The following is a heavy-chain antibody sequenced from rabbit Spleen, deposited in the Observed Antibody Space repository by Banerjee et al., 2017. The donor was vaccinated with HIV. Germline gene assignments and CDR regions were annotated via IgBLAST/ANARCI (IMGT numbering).Heavy chain of an antibody. V-gene: IGHV1S45*01. CDR3: ARDSAGREDFNL. CDR2: IDVVKYGST. Sequence: QEQLEESGGGLVKPEGSLTLTCKASGFSFSDRDVMCWVRQAPGKGLEWIACIDVVKYGSTYFASWAKGRFTISRTSSTAVTLQMTSLTAADTATYFCARDSAGREDFNLWGQGTLVTVS. J-gene: IGHJ4*01. CDR1: GFSFSDRDV. D-gene: IGHD4-2*01.